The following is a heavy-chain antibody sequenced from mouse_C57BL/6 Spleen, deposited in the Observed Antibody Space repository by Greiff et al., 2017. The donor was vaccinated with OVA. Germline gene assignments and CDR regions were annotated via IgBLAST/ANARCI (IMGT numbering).Heavy chain of an antibody. D-gene: IGHD1-1*01. Sequence: VMLVESGPELVKPGASVKISCKASGYAFSSSWMNWVKQRPGKGLEWIGRIYPGDGDTNYNGKFKGKATLTADKSSSTAYMQLSSLTSEDSAVYFCARITTVEGDWFAYWGQGTLVTVSA. CDR2: IYPGDGDT. J-gene: IGHJ3*01. CDR3: ARITTVEGDWFAY. CDR1: GYAFSSSW. V-gene: IGHV1-82*01.